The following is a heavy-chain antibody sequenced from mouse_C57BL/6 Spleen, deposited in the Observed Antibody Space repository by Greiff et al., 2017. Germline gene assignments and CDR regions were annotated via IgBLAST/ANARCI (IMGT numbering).Heavy chain of an antibody. CDR3: ARSDYGNYDYYFDY. CDR1: GYAFSSYW. J-gene: IGHJ2*01. Sequence: VQLQQSGAELVKPGASVKISCKASGYAFSSYWMNWVKQRPGKGLEWIGQIYPGDGDTNYNGKFKGKATLTADKSFSTAYMQLSSLTSEDSAVYFCARSDYGNYDYYFDYWGQGTTLTVSS. V-gene: IGHV1-80*01. CDR2: IYPGDGDT. D-gene: IGHD2-1*01.